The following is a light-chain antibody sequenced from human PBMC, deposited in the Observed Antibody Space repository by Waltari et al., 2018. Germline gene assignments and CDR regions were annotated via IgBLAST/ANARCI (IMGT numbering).Light chain of an antibody. J-gene: IGKJ4*01. Sequence: DMQLTQSPSSLSASVGDRVTVTCRASQTINTYINWYQIKPGKAPKRLLQVTNSLRSGVPSRFSGHGSGTDFSLTISSLQPEDFATYYCQQAYTTGFGGGTRVDI. CDR3: QQAYTTG. V-gene: IGKV1-39*01. CDR1: QTINTY. CDR2: VTN.